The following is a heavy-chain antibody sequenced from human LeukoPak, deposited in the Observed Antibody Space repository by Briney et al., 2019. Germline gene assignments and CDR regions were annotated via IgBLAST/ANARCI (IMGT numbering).Heavy chain of an antibody. D-gene: IGHD3-16*01. Sequence: GGSLRLSCAASGFTFSSYAMSWVRQAPGKGLEWVSAISGSGGSTYYADSVKGRFTISRDNSKNTLYLQMNSLRAEDTAVYCCANYAVSLGMGYWGQGTLVTVSS. CDR3: ANYAVSLGMGY. J-gene: IGHJ4*02. CDR1: GFTFSSYA. CDR2: ISGSGGST. V-gene: IGHV3-23*01.